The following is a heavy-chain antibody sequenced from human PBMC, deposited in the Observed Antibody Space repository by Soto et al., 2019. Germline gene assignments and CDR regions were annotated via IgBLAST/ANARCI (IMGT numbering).Heavy chain of an antibody. J-gene: IGHJ4*02. CDR1: GFTFSSYA. V-gene: IGHV3-30-3*01. D-gene: IGHD3-22*01. Sequence: GGSLRLSCAASGFTFSSYAMHWVRQSPGKGLEWVAVISYDGSNKYYADSVKGRFTISRDNSKNTLYLQMNSLRAEDTAVYYCARVDSSGYYNENLDYWGQGTLVTVSS. CDR2: ISYDGSNK. CDR3: ARVDSSGYYNENLDY.